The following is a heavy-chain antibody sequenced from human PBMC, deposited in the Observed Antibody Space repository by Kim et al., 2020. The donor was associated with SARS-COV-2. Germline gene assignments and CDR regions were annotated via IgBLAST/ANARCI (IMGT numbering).Heavy chain of an antibody. Sequence: SLKSRVTISVDTSKNQLPLKLSSVTAADTAVYYCARGVGVRGVKYNWFDPWGQGTLVTVSS. D-gene: IGHD3-10*01. V-gene: IGHV4-39*06. J-gene: IGHJ5*02. CDR3: ARGVGVRGVKYNWFDP.